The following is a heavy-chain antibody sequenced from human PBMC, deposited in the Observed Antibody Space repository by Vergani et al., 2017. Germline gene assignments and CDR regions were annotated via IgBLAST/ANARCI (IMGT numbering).Heavy chain of an antibody. V-gene: IGHV3-66*01. J-gene: IGHJ6*02. CDR3: AREGGIAARSYYYYYGMYV. D-gene: IGHD6-6*01. CDR2: IYSGGST. Sequence: EVQLVESGGGLVQPGGSLRLSCAASGFTVSSNYMSWVRQAPGKGLEWVSVIYSGGSTYYADSVKGRFTISRDNSKNTLYLQMNSLRAEDTAVYYCAREGGIAARSYYYYYGMYVWGQGP. CDR1: GFTVSSNY.